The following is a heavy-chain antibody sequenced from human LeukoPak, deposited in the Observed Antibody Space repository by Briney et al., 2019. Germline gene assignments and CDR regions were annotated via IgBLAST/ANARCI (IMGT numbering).Heavy chain of an antibody. CDR1: GFTFSSYA. D-gene: IGHD7-27*01. CDR3: AKVTNWGYYYYYYMDV. Sequence: PGGSLRLSCAASGFTFSSYAMSWVRQAPGKGLEWVSAISGSGGSTYYADSVKGRFTISRDNSKNTLYLQMNSLRAEDTAVYYCAKVTNWGYYYYYYMDVWGKGTTVTVSS. CDR2: ISGSGGST. V-gene: IGHV3-23*01. J-gene: IGHJ6*03.